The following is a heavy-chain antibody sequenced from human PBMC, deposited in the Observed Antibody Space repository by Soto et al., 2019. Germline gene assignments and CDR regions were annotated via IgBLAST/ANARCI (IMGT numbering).Heavy chain of an antibody. CDR3: AKDHLPTTITTPWFEP. D-gene: IGHD4-17*01. J-gene: IGHJ5*02. CDR1: GFSFSSHG. V-gene: IGHV3-30*18. Sequence: QVQLVGSGGGVVQPGRSLRLSCEASGFSFSSHGMHWVRQAPGKGLEWLAVISYDGNNKYYADSVKGRFSISRDNYKNTLYLQMNSLRAEDTAVYYCAKDHLPTTITTPWFEPWGQGTLVTVSS. CDR2: ISYDGNNK.